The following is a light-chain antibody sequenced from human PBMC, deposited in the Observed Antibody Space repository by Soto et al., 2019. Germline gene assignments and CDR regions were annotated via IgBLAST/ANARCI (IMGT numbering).Light chain of an antibody. Sequence: QAVVTQPPSLSGAPGQRVTISCTGSGSNIGAPYDVHWYQHLPGTAPKLLIYGSTNRPSGVPGRFSGSKSGTSASLAITGLQAEDEADYYCQSYDSSLSGYVFGAGTKLTVL. CDR1: GSNIGAPYD. V-gene: IGLV1-40*01. J-gene: IGLJ1*01. CDR3: QSYDSSLSGYV. CDR2: GST.